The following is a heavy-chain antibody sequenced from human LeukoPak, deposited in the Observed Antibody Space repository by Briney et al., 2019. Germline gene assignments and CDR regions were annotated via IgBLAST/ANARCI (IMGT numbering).Heavy chain of an antibody. CDR2: INHSGST. D-gene: IGHD6-19*01. CDR1: GYSISTGYY. Sequence: PSETLSLTCTVSGYSISTGYYWDWIRQPPGKGLEWIGEINHSGSTNYNPSLKSRVTISVDTSKNQFSLKLSSVTAADTAVYYCARHRQWLKAGLDYWGQGTLVTVSS. J-gene: IGHJ4*02. CDR3: ARHRQWLKAGLDY. V-gene: IGHV4-38-2*02.